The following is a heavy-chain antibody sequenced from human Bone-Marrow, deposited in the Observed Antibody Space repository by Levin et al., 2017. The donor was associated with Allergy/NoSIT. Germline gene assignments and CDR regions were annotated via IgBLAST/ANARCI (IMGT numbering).Heavy chain of an antibody. CDR1: GGTFSSYA. J-gene: IGHJ5*02. V-gene: IGHV1-69*13. CDR3: ARDPVDIVASNWFDP. Sequence: SVKVSCKASGGTFSSYAISWVRQAPGQGLEWMGGIIPIFGTANYAQKFQGRVTITADESTSTAYMELSSLRSEDTAVYYCARDPVDIVASNWFDPWGQGTLVTVSS. D-gene: IGHD5-12*01. CDR2: IIPIFGTA.